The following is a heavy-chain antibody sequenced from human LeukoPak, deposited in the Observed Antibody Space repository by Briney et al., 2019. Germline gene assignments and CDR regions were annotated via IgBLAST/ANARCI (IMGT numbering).Heavy chain of an antibody. Sequence: PGGSLRLSCAASGFIFSNYAMHWVRQAPGKGPEWVTFIRYDGSNKYSAESVKGRFTISRDNSKNTLYLQMNSLRAEDTAVYYCAKAIHSSSSGVVDYWGQGTLVTVSS. J-gene: IGHJ4*02. CDR2: IRYDGSNK. CDR3: AKAIHSSSSGVVDY. CDR1: GFIFSNYA. V-gene: IGHV3-30*02. D-gene: IGHD6-6*01.